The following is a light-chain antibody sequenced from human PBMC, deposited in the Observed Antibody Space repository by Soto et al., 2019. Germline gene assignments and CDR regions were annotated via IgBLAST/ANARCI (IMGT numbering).Light chain of an antibody. CDR2: GPS. CDR1: QSVTSCF. Sequence: EIELTQSPGTLSLSPGDRATLSCGSSQSVTSCFLGWYQQTPGQAPMLLIYGPSSRATGVPDRFSGSGSGTDFTLTISRLEPVDFAVYYCQQYGTPLFTFGPGTKVDIK. J-gene: IGKJ3*01. CDR3: QQYGTPLFT. V-gene: IGKV3-20*01.